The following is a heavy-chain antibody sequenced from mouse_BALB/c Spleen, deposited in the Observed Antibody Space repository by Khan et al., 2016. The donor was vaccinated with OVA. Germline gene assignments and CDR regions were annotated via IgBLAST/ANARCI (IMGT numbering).Heavy chain of an antibody. V-gene: IGHV1-18*01. CDR3: ARDAGRY. D-gene: IGHD3-3*01. CDR2: INPKNGDT. Sequence: EVQLQQSGPELVKPGASVKLSCKTSGYTFPEYTVHWVKQSLGKSLDWIGVINPKNGDTAYNQKFKGKATLTVDKSSNTAYMPFRSLTSEDSAVYYCARDAGRYWGQGTSVTVAS. J-gene: IGHJ4*01. CDR1: GYTFPEYT.